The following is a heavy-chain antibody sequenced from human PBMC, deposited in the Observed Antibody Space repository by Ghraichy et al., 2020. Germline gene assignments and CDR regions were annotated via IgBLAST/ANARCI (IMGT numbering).Heavy chain of an antibody. Sequence: GGSLRLSCAASGFTFSSYSMNWVRQAPGKGLEWVSSISSSSSYIYYADSVKGRFTISRDNAKNSLYLQMNSLRAEDTAVYYCARRCSPRGRLYDSSGCFDYWGQGTLVTVSS. CDR2: ISSSSSYI. V-gene: IGHV3-21*01. J-gene: IGHJ4*02. CDR1: GFTFSSYS. D-gene: IGHD3-22*01. CDR3: ARRCSPRGRLYDSSGCFDY.